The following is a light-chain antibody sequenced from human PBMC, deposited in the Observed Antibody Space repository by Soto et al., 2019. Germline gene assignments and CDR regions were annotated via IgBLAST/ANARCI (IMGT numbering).Light chain of an antibody. J-gene: IGKJ5*01. CDR2: GAS. Sequence: EIAFTHSPGSLSLSPGRLATFSCSSSQSVSSTYLIWYQQKPGQAPRLLIYGASSRATGVPARFSGSGSGTEFTLTISRLEPEDFAVYYCQQHGSSPITFGQGTRLEI. V-gene: IGKV3-20*01. CDR3: QQHGSSPIT. CDR1: QSVSSTY.